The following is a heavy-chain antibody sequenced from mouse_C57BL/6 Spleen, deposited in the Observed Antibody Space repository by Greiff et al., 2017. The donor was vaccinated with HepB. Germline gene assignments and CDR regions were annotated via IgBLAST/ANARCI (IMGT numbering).Heavy chain of an antibody. CDR1: GYTFTSYW. CDR3: ARWGSNCLDY. Sequence: QVQLKQPGAELVKPGASVKLSCKASGYTFTSYWMHWVKQRPGQGLEWIGMIHPNSGSTNYNEKFKSKATLTVDKSSSTAYMQLSSLTSEDSAVYYCARWGSNCLDYWGQGTTLTVSS. V-gene: IGHV1-64*01. J-gene: IGHJ2*01. D-gene: IGHD2-5*01. CDR2: IHPNSGST.